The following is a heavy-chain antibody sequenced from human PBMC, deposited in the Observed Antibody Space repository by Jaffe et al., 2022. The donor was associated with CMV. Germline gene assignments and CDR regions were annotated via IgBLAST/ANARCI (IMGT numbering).Heavy chain of an antibody. CDR3: ARGGFGNAFWSGEDY. CDR2: IHTSGGGT. J-gene: IGHJ4*02. V-gene: IGHV1-46*01. CDR1: GYNFTDYY. Sequence: QVQLVQSGAEVKKAGASVKVSCKASGYNFTDYYMNWVRQAPGQGLEWMGVIHTSGGGTSYARKFQGRVTMTRDTSTNTVYMELSSLRSEDTAVYYCARGGFGNAFWSGEDYWGQGTLITVSS. D-gene: IGHD3-3*01.